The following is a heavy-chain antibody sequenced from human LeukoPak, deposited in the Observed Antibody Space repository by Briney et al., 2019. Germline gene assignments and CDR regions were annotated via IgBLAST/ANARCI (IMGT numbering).Heavy chain of an antibody. J-gene: IGHJ4*02. CDR3: ARDPFSDLEWSRRGSD. CDR1: GYTFTGYY. V-gene: IGHV1-2*02. CDR2: INPNSGGT. D-gene: IGHD3-3*01. Sequence: EASVKVSCKASGYTFTGYYMHWVRQAPGQGLEWMGWINPNSGGTNYAQKFQGRVTMTRDTSISTACMELSRLRSDDTAVYYCARDPFSDLEWSRRGSDWGQGTLVTVSS.